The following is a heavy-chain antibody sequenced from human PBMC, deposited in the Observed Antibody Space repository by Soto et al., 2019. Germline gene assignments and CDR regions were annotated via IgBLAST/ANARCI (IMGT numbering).Heavy chain of an antibody. J-gene: IGHJ4*02. CDR1: GFTSSNYA. D-gene: IGHD6-19*01. V-gene: IGHV3-23*01. Sequence: GGSLRLSCACSGFTSSNYAMSLVRQAPGKGLEWVSAISGSGYSAYYADSMKGRFTISRDNSKNTLYLQMDSLRAEDTAVYYCAKNLYSSGWLTDYWGQGTLVTVSS. CDR3: AKNLYSSGWLTDY. CDR2: ISGSGYSA.